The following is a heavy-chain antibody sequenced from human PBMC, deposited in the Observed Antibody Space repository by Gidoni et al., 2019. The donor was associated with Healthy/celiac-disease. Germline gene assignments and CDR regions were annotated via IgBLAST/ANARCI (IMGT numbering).Heavy chain of an antibody. J-gene: IGHJ4*02. V-gene: IGHV3-30-3*01. D-gene: IGHD6-19*01. Sequence: CFLRLSCAASGFTCSSYAMHWVRQAPGKGLEWVAVISYDGSNKYYADSVKGRFTISRDNSKNTLYLQMNSLRAEDTAVYYCAREWQWLVLGDYWGQGTLVTVSS. CDR2: ISYDGSNK. CDR3: AREWQWLVLGDY. CDR1: GFTCSSYA.